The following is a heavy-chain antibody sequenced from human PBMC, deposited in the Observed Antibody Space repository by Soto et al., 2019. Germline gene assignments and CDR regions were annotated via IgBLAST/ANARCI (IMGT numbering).Heavy chain of an antibody. CDR2: ISYDGSNK. CDR3: ARGETTVDYYYGMDV. V-gene: IGHV3-30-3*01. D-gene: IGHD4-4*01. Sequence: PGGSLRLSCAASGFTFSSYAMHWVRQATGKGLEWVEVISYDGSNKYYADSVKSRFTIARDNSKNTLYLQMNSLRAEDTAVYYCARGETTVDYYYGMDVWGQGTTVTVSS. CDR1: GFTFSSYA. J-gene: IGHJ6*02.